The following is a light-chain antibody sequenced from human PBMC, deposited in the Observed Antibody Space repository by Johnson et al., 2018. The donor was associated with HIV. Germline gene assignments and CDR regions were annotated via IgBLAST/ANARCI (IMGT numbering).Light chain of an antibody. CDR2: DNH. CDR3: GTWDTSLSVYV. CDR1: SSNIGNNY. Sequence: QSVLTQPPSVSAAPGQKVTISCSGSSSNIGNNYVSWYQQLPGTAPKLLIYDNHKRPSGIPDRFSGSKSGTSVTLAITGLQEGDEADYYCGTWDTSLSVYVFGTGTKVTVL. V-gene: IGLV1-51*01. J-gene: IGLJ1*01.